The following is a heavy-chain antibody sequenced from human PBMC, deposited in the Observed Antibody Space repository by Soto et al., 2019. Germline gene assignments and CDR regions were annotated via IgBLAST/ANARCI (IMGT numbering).Heavy chain of an antibody. CDR2: IYYSGST. J-gene: IGHJ4*02. V-gene: IGHV4-59*01. D-gene: IGHD5-18*01. CDR3: ARGGGYSNPYNFDY. CDR1: GGSISTYS. Sequence: SETLSLTCTVSGGSISTYSWTWIRQPPGKGLEWIGYIYYSGSTNYNPSLKSRVTISEDTSKKQFSLKLNSVTAADTAVYYCARGGGYSNPYNFDYWGQGTLVTVSS.